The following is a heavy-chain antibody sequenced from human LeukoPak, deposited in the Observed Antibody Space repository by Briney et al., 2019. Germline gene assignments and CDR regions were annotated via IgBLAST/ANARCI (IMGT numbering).Heavy chain of an antibody. V-gene: IGHV1-18*01. CDR2: ISAYNGNT. CDR1: GYTFTSYG. J-gene: IGHJ4*02. D-gene: IGHD3-22*01. CDR3: ARESYDSSGYYPGY. Sequence: ASVKVSCKACGYTFTSYGISWLRQAPGQGLEWMGWISAYNGNTNYAQRLQGRVTMTTDTSTSTAYMELRSLRSDDTAVYYCARESYDSSGYYPGYWGQGTLVTVSS.